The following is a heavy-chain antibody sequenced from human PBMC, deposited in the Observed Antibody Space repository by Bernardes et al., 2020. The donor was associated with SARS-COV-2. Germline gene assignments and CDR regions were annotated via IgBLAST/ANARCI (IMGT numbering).Heavy chain of an antibody. D-gene: IGHD3-3*01. Sequence: GGYLSRSCAASGFTFSRYAMSWVRPAPGKGLEWVSAISGSGGSTYYADSVKGRFTISRDNSKNTLYLQMNSLRAEDTAVYYCAKEYYDFWSGYFFDYWGQGTLVTVSS. CDR2: ISGSGGST. CDR1: GFTFSRYA. CDR3: AKEYYDFWSGYFFDY. J-gene: IGHJ4*02. V-gene: IGHV3-23*01.